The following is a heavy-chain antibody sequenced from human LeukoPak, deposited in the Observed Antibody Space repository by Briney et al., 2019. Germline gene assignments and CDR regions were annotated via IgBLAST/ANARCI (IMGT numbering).Heavy chain of an antibody. CDR3: ARESGQYGSGSYCWFDP. CDR2: IIPIFGTA. D-gene: IGHD3-10*01. CDR1: GGTFSSYA. Sequence: SVKVSCKASGGTFSSYAISWVRQAPGQGLEWMGGIIPIFGTANYAQKFPGRVTITADESTSTAYMELSSLRSEDTAVYYCARESGQYGSGSYCWFDPWGQGTLVTVSS. V-gene: IGHV1-69*13. J-gene: IGHJ5*02.